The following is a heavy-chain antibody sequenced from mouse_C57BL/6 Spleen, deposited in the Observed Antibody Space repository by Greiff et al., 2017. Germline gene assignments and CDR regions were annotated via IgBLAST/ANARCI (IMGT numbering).Heavy chain of an antibody. D-gene: IGHD2-3*01. CDR3: ARGYDGYYPYYFDY. Sequence: VQLQQSGAELVKPGASVKMSCKASGYTFTSYWITWVKQRPGQGLEWIGDIYPGSGSTNYNEKFKSKATLTVDTSSSTAYMQLSSLTSEDSAVYYCARGYDGYYPYYFDYWGQGTTLTVSS. V-gene: IGHV1-55*01. CDR1: GYTFTSYW. J-gene: IGHJ2*01. CDR2: IYPGSGST.